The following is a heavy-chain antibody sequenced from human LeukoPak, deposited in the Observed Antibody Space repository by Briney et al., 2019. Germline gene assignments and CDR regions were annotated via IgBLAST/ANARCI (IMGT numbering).Heavy chain of an antibody. CDR2: ISSSGSKL. Sequence: GGSVRVSCTVSGFTFSDYYMSWVRQAPGKGLEGVAYISSSGSKLHYADSVEGRFTISRDNAEDSVYLQMNSLRVEDTAVYYCARTYDFGIGPPGDAFDNWGQGTLVTVFS. D-gene: IGHD3-3*01. V-gene: IGHV3-11*04. J-gene: IGHJ3*02. CDR1: GFTFSDYY. CDR3: ARTYDFGIGPPGDAFDN.